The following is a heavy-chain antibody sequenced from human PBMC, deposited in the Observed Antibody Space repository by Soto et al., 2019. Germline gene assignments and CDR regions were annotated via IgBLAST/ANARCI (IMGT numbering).Heavy chain of an antibody. CDR1: GFTFSDFW. CDR3: AKGAPELGPGNNVDY. Sequence: EVQLVESGGGLVQPGGSLRLSCAASGFTFSDFWMHWVRQPPGKGLVWVSRINSVATITNYVDSVKGRFTVSRDNDKNTLYLQMNSLRAEDTAIYFCAKGAPELGPGNNVDYWGQGSLVTVSS. D-gene: IGHD1-1*01. V-gene: IGHV3-74*01. CDR2: INSVATIT. J-gene: IGHJ4*02.